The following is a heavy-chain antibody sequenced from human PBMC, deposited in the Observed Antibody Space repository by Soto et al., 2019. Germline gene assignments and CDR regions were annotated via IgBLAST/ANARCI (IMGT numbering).Heavy chain of an antibody. CDR1: GGSFSGYY. Sequence: QVQLQQWGAGLLKPSETLSLTCAVYGGSFSGYYWSWIRQPPGKGLEWIGEINHSGSTNYNPSLKSRVTISVDTSKNQFSLKLSSVTAADTAVYYCARSLRYFDWLLTTYYYYGMDVWGQGTTGTVSS. CDR2: INHSGST. D-gene: IGHD3-9*01. CDR3: ARSLRYFDWLLTTYYYYGMDV. J-gene: IGHJ6*02. V-gene: IGHV4-34*01.